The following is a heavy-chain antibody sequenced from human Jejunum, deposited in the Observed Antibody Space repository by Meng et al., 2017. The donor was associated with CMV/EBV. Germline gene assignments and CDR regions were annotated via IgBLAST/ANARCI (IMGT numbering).Heavy chain of an antibody. Sequence: EVQLVDSGGGLVKPGGSLRLSCIGSGFTFSSYNMNWVRQAPGKGLEWVSSISSSSRYINYADSVKGRFTISRDNAKNSLYLQMNSLRVEDTAIYYSARDIDHWGQGTLVTVSS. V-gene: IGHV3-21*01. CDR1: GFTFSSYN. J-gene: IGHJ5*02. CDR2: ISSSSRYI. CDR3: ARDIDH.